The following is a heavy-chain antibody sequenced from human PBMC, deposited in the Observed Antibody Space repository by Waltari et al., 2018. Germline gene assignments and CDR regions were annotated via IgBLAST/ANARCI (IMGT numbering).Heavy chain of an antibody. CDR3: ARDRGIGLYLDS. J-gene: IGHJ4*02. Sequence: QLQLQESGPGLVKPAGTLSLTCTVSGDSMNRHSWWSWVTQPPEKGLEWIGQIHRSGRSNYNPSLESRVTISVDTSNNQFSLKLTSTTAADTAVYYCARDRGIGLYLDSWGQGTLVTVSP. V-gene: IGHV4-4*02. D-gene: IGHD1-26*01. CDR1: GDSMNRHSW. CDR2: IHRSGRS.